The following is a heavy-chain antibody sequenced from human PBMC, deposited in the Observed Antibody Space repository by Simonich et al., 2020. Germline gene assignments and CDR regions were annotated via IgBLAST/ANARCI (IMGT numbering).Heavy chain of an antibody. CDR3: ARDPVVPAAIRNAFDI. V-gene: IGHV1-2*02. CDR2: YNPNRGGQ. CDR1: GYTFTGYY. J-gene: IGHJ3*02. D-gene: IGHD2-2*01. Sequence: QVQLVQSGAEVKKPGASVKVSCKASGYTFTGYYMHWVRQAPGKGLGGMGWYNPNRGGQNYAQKFQGRVTMTRATSISTAYMELSRLRSDDTAVYYCARDPVVPAAIRNAFDIWGQGTMVTVSS.